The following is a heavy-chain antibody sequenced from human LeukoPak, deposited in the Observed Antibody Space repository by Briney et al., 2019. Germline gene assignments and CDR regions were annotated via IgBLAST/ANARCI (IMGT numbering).Heavy chain of an antibody. V-gene: IGHV1-69*04. CDR3: ARMANYYDSSGYYSN. J-gene: IGHJ4*02. Sequence: SVKVSCKASGGTFSSYAISWVRQAPGQGLEWMGRIIPILGIANYAQKFQGRVTITADKSTSTAYMELSSLRSEDTAVYYCARMANYYDSSGYYSNWGQGTLVTVSS. D-gene: IGHD3-22*01. CDR1: GGTFSSYA. CDR2: IIPILGIA.